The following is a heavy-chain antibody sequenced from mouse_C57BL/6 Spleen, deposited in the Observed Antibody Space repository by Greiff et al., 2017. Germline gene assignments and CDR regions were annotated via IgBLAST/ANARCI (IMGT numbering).Heavy chain of an antibody. V-gene: IGHV1-7*01. J-gene: IGHJ3*01. Sequence: VQLQQSGAELAKPGASVKLSCKASGYTFTSYWMHWVKQRPGQGLEWIGYINPSSGYTKYNQKFKDKATLTAYKSSSTAYMQLSRLTYEDSAGYYCARSPPASSGAWFAYWGQGTLVTVSA. D-gene: IGHD3-2*02. CDR2: INPSSGYT. CDR1: GYTFTSYW. CDR3: ARSPPASSGAWFAY.